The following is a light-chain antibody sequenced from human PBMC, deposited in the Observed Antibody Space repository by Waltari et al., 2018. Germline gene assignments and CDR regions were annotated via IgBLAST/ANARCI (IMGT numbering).Light chain of an antibody. CDR2: GAS. CDR3: QHYVRLPVT. CDR1: QSIGTF. J-gene: IGKJ1*01. Sequence: EIVLTQSPGTLSLSPGERVTLSCRASQSIGTFLACYQQKPGQPPRLLIYGASIRAAGIPDRVSGSGSGTDFSLTISRLEPEDFAVYYCQHYVRLPVTFGQGTKVQIK. V-gene: IGKV3-20*01.